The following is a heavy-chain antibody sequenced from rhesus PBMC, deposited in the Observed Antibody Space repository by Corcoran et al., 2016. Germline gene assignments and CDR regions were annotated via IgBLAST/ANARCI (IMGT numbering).Heavy chain of an antibody. CDR3: ARHGGFYFDS. CDR1: GGSSSNNW. CDR2: INGDCGGA. V-gene: IGHV4-80*01. Sequence: QVQLQESGPGLVKPSETLSLTCAVSGGSSSNNWWSWIRQPPGKGLEWIGQINGDCGGANYDPSRKSRVTILKDASKNQFSLKLTSVTDADTAVYYCARHGGFYFDSWGQGVLVTVSS. J-gene: IGHJ4*01.